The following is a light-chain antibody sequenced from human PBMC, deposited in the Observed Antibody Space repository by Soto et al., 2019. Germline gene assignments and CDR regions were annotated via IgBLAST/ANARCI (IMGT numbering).Light chain of an antibody. CDR3: QQRYRSRWT. V-gene: IGKV1-39*01. CDR2: ATS. Sequence: DSQMTQSPSSLSASVGDRVTITCRASQNIRSYLNGYQQKPGKAPQLLIYATSSLQTGVPSRFSASGSGTDFSLVISDLPPEDCANFYCQQRYRSRWTSGRGNKVEI. J-gene: IGKJ1*01. CDR1: QNIRSY.